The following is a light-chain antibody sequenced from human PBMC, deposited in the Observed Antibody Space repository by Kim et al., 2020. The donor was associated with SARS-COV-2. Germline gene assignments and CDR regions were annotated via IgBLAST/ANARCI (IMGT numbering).Light chain of an antibody. J-gene: IGKJ4*01. CDR2: AAS. CDR1: QSISSY. V-gene: IGKV1-39*01. CDR3: QQSYSTLGPI. Sequence: SVGDRVTITCRASQSISSYLNWYQQKPGKAPKLLIYAASSLQSGVPSRFSGSGSGTDFTLTISSLQPEDFATYYCQQSYSTLGPIFGGGSKVDIK.